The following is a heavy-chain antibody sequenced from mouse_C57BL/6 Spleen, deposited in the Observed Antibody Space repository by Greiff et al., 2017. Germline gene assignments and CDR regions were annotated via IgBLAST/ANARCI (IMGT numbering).Heavy chain of an antibody. Sequence: EVQLVESGGGLVKPGGSLKLSCAASGFTFSSYAMSWVRQTPEKRLEWVATISDGGSDTDYPDNVKGRSTISRDNAKNKLYLQMRHLTSEDTAMYYCGTDQIYYGNYLYAMDDWGQGTSVTVSS. CDR1: GFTFSSYA. CDR3: GTDQIYYGNYLYAMDD. CDR2: ISDGGSDT. D-gene: IGHD2-1*01. J-gene: IGHJ4*01. V-gene: IGHV5-4*01.